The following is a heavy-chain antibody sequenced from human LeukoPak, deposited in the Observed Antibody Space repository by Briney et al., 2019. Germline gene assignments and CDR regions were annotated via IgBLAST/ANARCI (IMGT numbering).Heavy chain of an antibody. J-gene: IGHJ6*02. D-gene: IGHD3-10*01. V-gene: IGHV4-59*08. CDR3: AKSTGSYYNPWDYYGMDV. Sequence: SETLSLTCTVSGGSISSYYWSWIRQPPGKGLEWIGYIYYSGSTNYNPSLKSRVTISVDTSKNQFSLKLSSVTAADTAVYYCAKSTGSYYNPWDYYGMDVWGQGTTVTVSS. CDR1: GGSISSYY. CDR2: IYYSGST.